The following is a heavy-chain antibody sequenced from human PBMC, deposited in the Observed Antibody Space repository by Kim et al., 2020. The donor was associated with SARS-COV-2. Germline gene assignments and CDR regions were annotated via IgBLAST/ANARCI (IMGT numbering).Heavy chain of an antibody. CDR2: IDPSDSYT. V-gene: IGHV5-10-1*01. J-gene: IGHJ6*02. CDR1: GYSFTSYW. CDR3: ASKSYYGGNSMDWYYYYGMDV. Sequence: GESLKISCKGSGYSFTSYWISWVRQMPGKGLEWMGRIDPSDSYTNYSPSFQGHVTISADKSISTAYLQWSSLKASDTAMYYCASKSYYGGNSMDWYYYYGMDVWGQGTTVTVSS. D-gene: IGHD4-17*01.